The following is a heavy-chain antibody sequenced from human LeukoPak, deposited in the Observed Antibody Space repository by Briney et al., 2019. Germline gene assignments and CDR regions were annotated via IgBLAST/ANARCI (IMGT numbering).Heavy chain of an antibody. D-gene: IGHD3-22*01. Sequence: SQTLSLTCTVSGGSISSGSYYWSGIRQPAGKGLEWIGRIYTSGSTNYNPSLKSRVTISVDTSKNQFSLKLSSVTAADTAVYYCAREVWSSGFVGSDYWGQGTLVTVSS. V-gene: IGHV4-61*02. CDR2: IYTSGST. J-gene: IGHJ4*02. CDR3: AREVWSSGFVGSDY. CDR1: GGSISSGSYY.